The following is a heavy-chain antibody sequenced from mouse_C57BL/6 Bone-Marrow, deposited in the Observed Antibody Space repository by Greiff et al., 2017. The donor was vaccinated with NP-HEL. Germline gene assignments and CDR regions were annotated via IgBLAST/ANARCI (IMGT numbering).Heavy chain of an antibody. CDR3: TVTTVVALYAMDY. Sequence: EVQRVESGGGLLQPGGSMKLSCVASGFTFSNSWMNLVRQSPEKGLEWVAQLRLKSDNYATHYAASVKGRFTISRDDSKSSVYLQMNNLRAEDTGIYYCTVTTVVALYAMDYWGQGTSVSVSS. CDR2: LRLKSDNYAT. CDR1: GFTFSNSW. J-gene: IGHJ4*01. D-gene: IGHD1-1*01. V-gene: IGHV6-3*01.